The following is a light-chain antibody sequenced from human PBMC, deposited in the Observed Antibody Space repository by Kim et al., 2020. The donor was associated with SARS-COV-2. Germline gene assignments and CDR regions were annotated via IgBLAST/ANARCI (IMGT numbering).Light chain of an antibody. J-gene: IGKJ3*01. CDR1: QSLVYSEGNIY. CDR3: MQGTHWPFT. CDR2: KVS. Sequence: PASISCRSSQSLVYSEGNIYLNWFHQRPGRSPRRLMYKVSNRDSGVPDRFSGSGSGTDFTMQISRVEAEDVGVYYCMQGTHWPFTFGPGTKVDIK. V-gene: IGKV2-30*01.